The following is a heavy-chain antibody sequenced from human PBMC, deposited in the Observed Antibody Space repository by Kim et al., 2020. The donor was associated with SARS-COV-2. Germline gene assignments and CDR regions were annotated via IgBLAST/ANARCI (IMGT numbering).Heavy chain of an antibody. CDR2: ISYDGSNK. V-gene: IGHV3-33*05. CDR1: GFTFSSYG. J-gene: IGHJ6*02. CDR3: ASGDPGGYGSGSYSFVLDG. Sequence: GGSLRLSCAASGFTFSSYGMHWVRQAPGKGLEWVAVISYDGSNKYYADSVKGRFTISRDNSKNTLYLQMNSLRAEDTAVYYCASGDPGGYGSGSYSFVLDGWGQGTTVTVSS. D-gene: IGHD3-10*01.